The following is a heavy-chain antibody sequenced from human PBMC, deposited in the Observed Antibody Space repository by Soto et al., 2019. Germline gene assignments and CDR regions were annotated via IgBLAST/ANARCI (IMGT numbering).Heavy chain of an antibody. J-gene: IGHJ4*02. CDR3: ARDRLRGYDSSGFYS. V-gene: IGHV1-69*04. D-gene: IGHD3-22*01. CDR2: IIPILGIA. CDR1: GGTFSSYT. Sequence: EASVKVSCKASGGTFSSYTISWVRQAPGQGLEWMGRIIPILGIANYAQKFQDRVTMTTATSTNTVFLELRSLKSDDTAIYYCARDRLRGYDSSGFYSWGQGTMVTAPQ.